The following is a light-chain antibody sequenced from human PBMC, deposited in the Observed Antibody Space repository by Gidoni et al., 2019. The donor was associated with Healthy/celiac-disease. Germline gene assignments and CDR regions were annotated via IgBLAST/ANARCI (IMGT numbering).Light chain of an antibody. CDR2: LGS. V-gene: IGKV2-28*01. Sequence: VMTLSPLSLPVTPAEPAAISCRSSQSLLHSNGYNYLDWYLQKPGQSPQLLIYLGSNRASGVPDRCSGSGSGTDFTLKISRVAAEDVGVYYCMQALQTPAFGQGTKVEIK. CDR1: QSLLHSNGYNY. J-gene: IGKJ1*01. CDR3: MQALQTPA.